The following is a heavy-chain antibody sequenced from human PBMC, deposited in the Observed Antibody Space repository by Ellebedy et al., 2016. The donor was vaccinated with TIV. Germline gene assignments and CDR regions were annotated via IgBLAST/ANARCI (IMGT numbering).Heavy chain of an antibody. CDR2: IYHTGNT. J-gene: IGHJ6*01. CDR3: ARESYDILTGYSSGMDV. D-gene: IGHD3-9*01. CDR1: GGSVSSGGYF. Sequence: PSETLSLTCSVSGGSVSSGGYFWSWIRQSPGTGLEWIGYIYHTGNTNYSPSLKSRVTISMDTSKNHFSLKLASVTAADTAVYYCARESYDILTGYSSGMDVWGQGTTVTVSS. V-gene: IGHV4-61*03.